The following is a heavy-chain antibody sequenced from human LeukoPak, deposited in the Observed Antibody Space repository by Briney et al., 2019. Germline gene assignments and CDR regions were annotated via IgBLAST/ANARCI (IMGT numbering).Heavy chain of an antibody. CDR1: GFTFSSYG. D-gene: IGHD5-12*01. Sequence: PEGSLRLSCAASGFTFSSYGMHWVRQAPGKGLEWVAVISYDGSNKYYADSVKGRFTISRDNSKNTLYLQMNSLRAEDTAVYYCAKWTDSGYEGDYYFDYWGQGTLVTVSS. V-gene: IGHV3-30*18. CDR3: AKWTDSGYEGDYYFDY. J-gene: IGHJ4*02. CDR2: ISYDGSNK.